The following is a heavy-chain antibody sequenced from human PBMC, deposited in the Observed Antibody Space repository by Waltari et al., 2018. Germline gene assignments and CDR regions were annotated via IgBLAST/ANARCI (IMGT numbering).Heavy chain of an antibody. CDR2: VDYSGFT. CDR3: ARDWTPGIGVGGGYYDP. J-gene: IGHJ5*02. D-gene: IGHD3-10*01. Sequence: QVHLQESGPGVVRTSETLSLTCTVSGGFIRGHYWRWIRQPPGKGLEWIGHVDYSGFTEDMPSLSSRLYMSIATSKNQFSRRLASMTAADTAVYYCARDWTPGIGVGGGYYDPWGQGILVSVSS. V-gene: IGHV4-59*11. CDR1: GGFIRGHY.